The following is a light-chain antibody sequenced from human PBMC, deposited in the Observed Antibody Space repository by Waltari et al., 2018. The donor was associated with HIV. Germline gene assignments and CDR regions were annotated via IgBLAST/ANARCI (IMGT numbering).Light chain of an antibody. CDR1: SSNIGNNY. CDR3: GTWDSSLSAGV. J-gene: IGLJ3*02. CDR2: ENN. V-gene: IGLV1-51*02. Sequence: QSVLTQPPSVSAAPGQRVTVSCSGSSSNIGNNYVSWYQQLPGTAPKLLIYENNKRPSGMPDRFAGSKSGTSATLGITGLQTGDEADYYCGTWDSSLSAGVFGGGTKLTVL.